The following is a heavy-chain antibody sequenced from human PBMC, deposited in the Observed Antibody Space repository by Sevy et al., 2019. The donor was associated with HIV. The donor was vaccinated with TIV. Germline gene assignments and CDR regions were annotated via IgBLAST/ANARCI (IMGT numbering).Heavy chain of an antibody. D-gene: IGHD2-15*01. CDR2: IIPIFGTA. CDR3: AGGEYCSGGSCYSR. V-gene: IGHV1-69*13. CDR1: GGTFSSYA. J-gene: IGHJ4*02. Sequence: ASVKVSCKASGGTFSSYAISWVRQAPGQGLEWMGGIIPIFGTANYAQKFQGRVTITADESTSTAYMELSSLRSEDTAVYYCAGGEYCSGGSCYSRWGQGTLVTISS.